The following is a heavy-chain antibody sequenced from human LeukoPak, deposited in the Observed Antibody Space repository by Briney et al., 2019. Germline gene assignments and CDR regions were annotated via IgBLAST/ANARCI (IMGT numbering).Heavy chain of an antibody. Sequence: GGSLRLSRAASGFTFSSYAMHWVRQAPGKGLEWVAVISYDGSNKYYADSVKGRFTISRDNSKNTLYLQMNSLRAEDTAVYYCARDRTRGKYCSSTSCYFDYWGQGTLVTVSS. V-gene: IGHV3-30-3*01. J-gene: IGHJ4*02. CDR3: ARDRTRGKYCSSTSCYFDY. CDR1: GFTFSSYA. CDR2: ISYDGSNK. D-gene: IGHD2-2*01.